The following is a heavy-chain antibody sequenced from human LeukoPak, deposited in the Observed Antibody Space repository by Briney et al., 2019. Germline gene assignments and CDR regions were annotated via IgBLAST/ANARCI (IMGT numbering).Heavy chain of an antibody. Sequence: ASVKVSCKASGYTFTGYYMHWVRQAPGQGLEWMGWINPNSGGTNYAQKFQGWVTMTRDTSISTAYMELSRLRSDDTAVYYCARDQPDYYDSSGFDYWGQGTLVTVSS. J-gene: IGHJ4*02. CDR3: ARDQPDYYDSSGFDY. V-gene: IGHV1-2*04. CDR2: INPNSGGT. D-gene: IGHD3-22*01. CDR1: GYTFTGYY.